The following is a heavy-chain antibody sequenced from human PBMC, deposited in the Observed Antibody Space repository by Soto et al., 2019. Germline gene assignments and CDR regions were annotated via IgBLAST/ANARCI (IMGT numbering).Heavy chain of an antibody. V-gene: IGHV3-33*01. J-gene: IGHJ6*03. CDR2: IWYDGSNK. Sequence: GGSLRLSCAASGFTFSSYGMHWVRQAPGKGLEWVAVIWYDGSNKYYADSVKGRFTISRDNSKNTLYLQMNSLRAEDTAVYYCARDRGQLWFQEDYYYMDVWGKGTTVTVSS. CDR3: ARDRGQLWFQEDYYYMDV. CDR1: GFTFSSYG. D-gene: IGHD5-18*01.